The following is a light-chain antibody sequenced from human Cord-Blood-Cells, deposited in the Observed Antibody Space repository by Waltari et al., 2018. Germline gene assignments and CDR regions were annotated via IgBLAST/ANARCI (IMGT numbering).Light chain of an antibody. CDR1: SSDVGAYNL. J-gene: IGLJ2*01. Sequence: QSALTQPPPASGSPGQSVTISCTGTSSDVGAYNLVSCYQQHPGKAPKLMIYEVSKRPSGVPDRFSGSKSGNTASLTVSGLQAEDEADYYCSSYAGSNNLVFGGGTKLTVL. CDR3: SSYAGSNNLV. V-gene: IGLV2-8*01. CDR2: EVS.